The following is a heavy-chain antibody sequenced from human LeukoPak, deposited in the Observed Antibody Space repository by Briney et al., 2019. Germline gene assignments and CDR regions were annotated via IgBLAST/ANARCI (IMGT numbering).Heavy chain of an antibody. V-gene: IGHV3-30*03. J-gene: IGHJ4*02. CDR3: ATTLHSGYYDLY. Sequence: PRGSLRLSCAPSGFTFSRHGMHWVRQAPGKGLEWVAIISNDGSRKYYAHSVEGRFTISRDNSKNTLYLQMNSLRAEDTAVYYCATTLHSGYYDLYWGQGTLVTVSS. CDR1: GFTFSRHG. D-gene: IGHD3-22*01. CDR2: ISNDGSRK.